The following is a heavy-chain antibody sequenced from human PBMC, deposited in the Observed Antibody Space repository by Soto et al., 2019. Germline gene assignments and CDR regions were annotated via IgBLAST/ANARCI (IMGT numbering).Heavy chain of an antibody. V-gene: IGHV1-8*01. CDR3: ATSGGGWSPY. J-gene: IGHJ4*02. D-gene: IGHD6-19*01. Sequence: QVQLVQSGAEVKKPGASVKVSCKASGYTFSSYDINWVRQATGQGLEWMGWLNPNSGDTGYAQKFQGRVTLTRNTSINTAYRELSSLTSDDTAVYDCATSGGGWSPYWGQGTLVTVAS. CDR2: LNPNSGDT. CDR1: GYTFSSYD.